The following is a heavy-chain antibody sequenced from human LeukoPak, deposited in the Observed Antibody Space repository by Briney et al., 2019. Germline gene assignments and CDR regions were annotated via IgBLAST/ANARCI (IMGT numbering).Heavy chain of an antibody. J-gene: IGHJ3*02. Sequence: ASVKVSWRPSGYTFTEAYLHLVRQAPGQELEWLGWINPKNTATNYAQTFQGRVTMTTDTSISTTYMELSGLRSDDTAIYYCTRDRSGAAFDIWGPGTMVTVSS. CDR2: INPKNTAT. D-gene: IGHD6-19*01. CDR1: GYTFTEAY. CDR3: TRDRSGAAFDI. V-gene: IGHV1-2*02.